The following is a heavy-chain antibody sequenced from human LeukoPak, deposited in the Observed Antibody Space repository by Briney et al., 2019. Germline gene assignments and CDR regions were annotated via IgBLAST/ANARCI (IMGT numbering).Heavy chain of an antibody. Sequence: ASVKVSCEASGGTFSSYAISWVRQAPGQGLEWMGWISAYNGNTNYAQKLQGRVTMTTDTSTSTAYMELRSLRSDDTAMYYCAREVPYDSSRYYQPFDYWGQGTLVTVSS. D-gene: IGHD3-22*01. J-gene: IGHJ4*02. CDR2: ISAYNGNT. CDR3: AREVPYDSSRYYQPFDY. CDR1: GGTFSSYA. V-gene: IGHV1-18*01.